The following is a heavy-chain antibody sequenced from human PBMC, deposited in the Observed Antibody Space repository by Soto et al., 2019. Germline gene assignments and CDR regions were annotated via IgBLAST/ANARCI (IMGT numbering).Heavy chain of an antibody. J-gene: IGHJ4*02. CDR3: ARDFSKTTVGVVDS. Sequence: QVQLEESGGGLVKPGQSLRLSCATSGFIFSDYYMAWIRQAPGKGLEWIGYINNGGDIVHYSDAVRGRFRISRDNAKKARYLQLTSLRAEDTAIYYGARDFSKTTVGVVDSWGQGALGTVSS. CDR2: INNGGDIV. D-gene: IGHD3-16*01. CDR1: GFIFSDYY. V-gene: IGHV3-11*01.